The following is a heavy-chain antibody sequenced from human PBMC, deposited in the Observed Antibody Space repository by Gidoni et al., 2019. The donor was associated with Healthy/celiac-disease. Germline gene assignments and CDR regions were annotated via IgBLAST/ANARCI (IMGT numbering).Heavy chain of an antibody. D-gene: IGHD5-18*01. Sequence: QVQLVESGGGVVQPGRSLSLSCAASGFTFSSYGMHLVRQAPGKGLEWVAVISYDGSNKYYADSVKGRFTISRDNSKNTLYLQMNSLRAEDTAVYYCAISFSGYSYGYLDYWGQGTLVTVSS. V-gene: IGHV3-30*03. CDR1: GFTFSSYG. CDR2: ISYDGSNK. J-gene: IGHJ4*02. CDR3: AISFSGYSYGYLDY.